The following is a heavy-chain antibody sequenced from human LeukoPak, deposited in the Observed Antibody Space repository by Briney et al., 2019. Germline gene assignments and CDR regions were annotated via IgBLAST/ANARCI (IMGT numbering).Heavy chain of an antibody. Sequence: PGGSLRLSCAASGFTFSSYWMSWVRQAPGKGLEWVANIKQDGSEKYYVDSVKGRFTISRDNAKNSLYLQMNSLRAGDTAVYYCARRIQLWLRYFDYWGQGTLVTVSS. J-gene: IGHJ4*02. CDR2: IKQDGSEK. CDR1: GFTFSSYW. D-gene: IGHD5-18*01. V-gene: IGHV3-7*01. CDR3: ARRIQLWLRYFDY.